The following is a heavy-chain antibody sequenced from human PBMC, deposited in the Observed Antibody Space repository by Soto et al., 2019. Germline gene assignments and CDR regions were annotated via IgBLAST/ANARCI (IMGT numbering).Heavy chain of an antibody. J-gene: IGHJ5*02. CDR3: ARVLFYCGASVGHDVGGWFDP. V-gene: IGHV4-30-2*01. CDR1: GGSISSGGYS. Sequence: QLQLQESGSGLVKPSQTLSLTCAVSGGSISSGGYSWSWIRQPPGKGLECIGYIYHSGSTYYNPSLTSRVIISVARSKNQFSLKLSSVTAADTALYYCARVLFYCGASVGHDVGGWFDPWGQGTLVTVSS. CDR2: IYHSGST. D-gene: IGHD1-1*01.